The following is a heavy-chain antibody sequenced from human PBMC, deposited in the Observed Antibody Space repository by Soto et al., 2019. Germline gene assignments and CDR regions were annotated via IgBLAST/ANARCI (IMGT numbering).Heavy chain of an antibody. CDR1: GFTFSSYA. CDR3: ANLPSRHDSSSWYSGGMDV. CDR2: ISGSGGST. J-gene: IGHJ6*02. Sequence: GGSLRLSCAASGFTFSSYAMSWVRQAPGKGLEWVSAISGSGGSTYYADSVKGRFTISRDNSKNPLYLQMNSLRAEDTAVYYCANLPSRHDSSSWYSGGMDVWGQGTTVTVSS. D-gene: IGHD6-13*01. V-gene: IGHV3-23*01.